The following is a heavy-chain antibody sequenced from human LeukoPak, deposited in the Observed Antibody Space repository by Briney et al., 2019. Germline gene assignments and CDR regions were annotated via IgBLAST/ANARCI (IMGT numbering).Heavy chain of an antibody. V-gene: IGHV4-59*01. D-gene: IGHD3-10*01. CDR2: IYYSGST. Sequence: PSETLSLTCTVSGGSISSYYWSWIRQPPGKGLEWIGYIYYSGSTNYNPSLKGRVTISVDTSKNQFSLKLSSVTAADTAVYYCARGGPPELLWFGETYYYGMDVWGKGTTVTVSS. J-gene: IGHJ6*04. CDR3: ARGGPPELLWFGETYYYGMDV. CDR1: GGSISSYY.